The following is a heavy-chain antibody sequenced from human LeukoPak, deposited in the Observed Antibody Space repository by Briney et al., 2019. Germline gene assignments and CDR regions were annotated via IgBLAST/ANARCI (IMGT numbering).Heavy chain of an antibody. CDR3: ARGESYYDSSGYYEGNWFDP. CDR1: GGSISSSSYY. CDR2: IYYSGST. J-gene: IGHJ5*02. Sequence: SETLSLTCTVSGGSISSSSYYWGWIRQPPGKGLEWIGSIYYSGSTYYNPSLKSRVTISVDTSKNQFSLKLSSVTAADTAVYYCARGESYYDSSGYYEGNWFDPWGQGTLVTVSS. D-gene: IGHD3-22*01. V-gene: IGHV4-39*07.